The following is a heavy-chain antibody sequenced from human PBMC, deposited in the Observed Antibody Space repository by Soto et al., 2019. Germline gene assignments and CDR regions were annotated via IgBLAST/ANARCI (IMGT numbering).Heavy chain of an antibody. CDR2: IVVGSGNT. Sequence: QMQLVQSGPEVKKPGTSVKVSCKASGFTFTSSAVQWVRQARGQRLEWIGWIVVGSGNTNYAQKFQERVTITRDMSPSTAYMELSSLRSEDTAVYYCAASPGRNYEGNWGQGTLVTVSS. CDR1: GFTFTSSA. CDR3: AASPGRNYEGN. V-gene: IGHV1-58*01. J-gene: IGHJ4*02. D-gene: IGHD1-7*01.